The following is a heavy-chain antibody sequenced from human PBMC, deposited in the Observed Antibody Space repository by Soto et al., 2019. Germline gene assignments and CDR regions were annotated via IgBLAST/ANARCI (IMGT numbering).Heavy chain of an antibody. CDR2: MNPPNGNA. D-gene: IGHD6-25*01. J-gene: IGHJ4*02. CDR1: GYTFITYA. Sequence: GASLKVSSKASGYTFITYALNWVRPATAPGLVWMRWMNPPNGNAVYAQKIQGRPTMTRNTSISTAYIELSSRRSDDTAVYFWARRKERSGPNYFDSLGRGSVVTVAS. V-gene: IGHV1-8*01. CDR3: ARRKERSGPNYFDS.